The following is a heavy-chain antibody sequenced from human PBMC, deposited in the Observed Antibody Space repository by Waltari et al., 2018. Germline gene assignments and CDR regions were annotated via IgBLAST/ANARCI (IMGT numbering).Heavy chain of an antibody. CDR1: GFTFSSYW. CDR2: INSDGSST. Sequence: EVQLVESGGGLVQPGGSLRLSCAASGFTFSSYWMHWVRQAPGKGLVGVSRINSDGSSTSYADSVKGRFTISRDNAKNTLYLQMNSLRAEDTAVYYCARAGSSGYYWAQGWFDPWGQGTLVTVSS. D-gene: IGHD3-22*01. J-gene: IGHJ5*02. CDR3: ARAGSSGYYWAQGWFDP. V-gene: IGHV3-74*01.